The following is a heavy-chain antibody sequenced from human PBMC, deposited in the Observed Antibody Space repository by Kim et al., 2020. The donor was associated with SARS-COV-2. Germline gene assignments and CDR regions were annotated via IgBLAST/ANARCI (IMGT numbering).Heavy chain of an antibody. V-gene: IGHV1-69*04. CDR3: ARERWALTSRGAFDI. Sequence: QKLPGRVTITADKSTSTAHMALSSLRSEDTAVYYCARERWALTSRGAFDIWGQGTMVTVSS. J-gene: IGHJ3*02. D-gene: IGHD1-26*01.